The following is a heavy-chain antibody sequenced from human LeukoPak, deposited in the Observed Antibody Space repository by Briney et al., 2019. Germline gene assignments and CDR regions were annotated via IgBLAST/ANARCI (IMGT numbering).Heavy chain of an antibody. CDR3: ASPYASAT. CDR1: GGSISSYY. V-gene: IGHV4-59*04. CDR2: IYYSGST. Sequence: SETLSLTCTVSGGSISSYYWSWIRQPPGKGLEWIEYIYYSGSTYYNPSLKSRVTMSVDRSKNQFSLKLKSVTAADTAVYYCASPYASATWGQGALVTVSS. D-gene: IGHD3-10*01. J-gene: IGHJ5*02.